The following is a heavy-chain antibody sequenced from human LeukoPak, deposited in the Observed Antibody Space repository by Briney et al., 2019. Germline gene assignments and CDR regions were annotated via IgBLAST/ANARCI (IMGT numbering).Heavy chain of an antibody. CDR2: MDTSGHT. CDR1: GGSINNYY. J-gene: IGHJ5*02. CDR3: ARVNDFWSGYSTYNWFDP. Sequence: SETLSVTCTVSGGSINNYYWNWIRQPPGKGLEWIGHMDTSGHTNYNSSLMSRVTMSVDTSKNQFSLRLTSVTAADTAVYYCARVNDFWSGYSTYNWFDPWGQGTLVTVSS. V-gene: IGHV4-4*07. D-gene: IGHD3-3*01.